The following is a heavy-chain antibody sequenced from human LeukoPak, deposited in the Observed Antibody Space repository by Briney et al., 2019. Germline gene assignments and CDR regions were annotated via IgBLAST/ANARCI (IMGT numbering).Heavy chain of an antibody. CDR3: ARVSDTAMDPAIGDY. Sequence: GGSLRLSCAASGFTFSSYEMNWVRQAPGKGLEWVSYISSSGSNIYYADSVKGRFTISRDNAKNSLYLQMNSLRAEDTAVYYCARVSDTAMDPAIGDYWGQGTLVTVSS. CDR1: GFTFSSYE. J-gene: IGHJ4*02. D-gene: IGHD5-18*01. CDR2: ISSSGSNI. V-gene: IGHV3-48*03.